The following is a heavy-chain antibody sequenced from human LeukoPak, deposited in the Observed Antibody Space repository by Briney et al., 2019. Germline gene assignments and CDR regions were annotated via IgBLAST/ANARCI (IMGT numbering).Heavy chain of an antibody. CDR1: GFTFDDYA. Sequence: GGSLRLSCAASGFTFDDYAMHWVRQAPGKGLEWVSGISWNSGSIGYADSVKGRFTISRDNAKNSLYLQMNSLRAEDMAVYYCAKATTTTLYMDVWGKGTTVTVSS. CDR2: ISWNSGSI. J-gene: IGHJ6*03. CDR3: AKATTTTLYMDV. V-gene: IGHV3-9*03. D-gene: IGHD1-14*01.